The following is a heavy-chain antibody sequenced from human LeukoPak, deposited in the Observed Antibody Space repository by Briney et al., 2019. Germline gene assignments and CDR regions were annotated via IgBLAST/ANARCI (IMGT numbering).Heavy chain of an antibody. J-gene: IGHJ4*02. CDR2: IRYDGSNK. Sequence: GGSLRLSCAASGFTFSSYGMHWVRQAPGKGLEWVAFIRYDGSNKYHADSVKGRFTISRDNSKNTLYLQMSSVRGEDTAAYYRAKDPDSISSGGSDYWGQGTLVTVSS. D-gene: IGHD6-6*01. CDR3: AKDPDSISSGGSDY. CDR1: GFTFSSYG. V-gene: IGHV3-30*02.